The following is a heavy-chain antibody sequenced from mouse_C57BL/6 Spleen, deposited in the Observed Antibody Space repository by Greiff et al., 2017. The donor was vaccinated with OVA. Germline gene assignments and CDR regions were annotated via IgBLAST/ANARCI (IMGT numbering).Heavy chain of an antibody. D-gene: IGHD3-2*02. V-gene: IGHV5-6*01. CDR3: ARDSSGYGAMDY. Sequence: EVQVVESGGDLVKPGGSLKLSCAASGFTFSSYGMSWVRQTPDKRLEWVATISSGGSYTYYPDSVKGRFTISRDNAKNTLYLHMSSLKSEDTAMYYCARDSSGYGAMDYWGQGTSVTVSS. CDR2: ISSGGSYT. J-gene: IGHJ4*01. CDR1: GFTFSSYG.